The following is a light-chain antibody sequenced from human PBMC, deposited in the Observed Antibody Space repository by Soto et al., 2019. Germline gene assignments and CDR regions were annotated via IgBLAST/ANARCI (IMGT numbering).Light chain of an antibody. J-gene: IGKJ1*01. CDR1: QSVSSIY. V-gene: IGKV3-20*01. CDR3: EQFGSPPRT. Sequence: EIVLTQSPGTLSLSPGERATLSCRASQSVSSIYFAWYQQKRGQAPRLLIYGVSSRATGVPDRFSGSGSGTDFTLTISRLETEDSAVYYCEQFGSPPRTFGQGTKVEIK. CDR2: GVS.